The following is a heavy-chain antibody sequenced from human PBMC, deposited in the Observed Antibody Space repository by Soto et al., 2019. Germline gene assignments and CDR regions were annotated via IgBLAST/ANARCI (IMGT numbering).Heavy chain of an antibody. D-gene: IGHD1-26*01. J-gene: IGHJ6*02. Sequence: QVELQQSGPGLVKPSGTLSLTCTVSSGPDSSHNWGWIRQPPGRGLEWIGYVYYTGDTSYNPSLKSRATISAATSTKFISLTLSSVTAADTAVYYCVRQGIDYLHGLVDVWGQGTTVSVSS. CDR3: VRQGIDYLHGLVDV. CDR2: VYYTGDT. CDR1: SGPDSSHN. V-gene: IGHV4-59*08.